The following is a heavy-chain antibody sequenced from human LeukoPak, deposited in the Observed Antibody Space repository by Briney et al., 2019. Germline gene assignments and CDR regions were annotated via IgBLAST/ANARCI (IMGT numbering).Heavy chain of an antibody. Sequence: GASVKVSCEASGYTFTGYYMHWVRQAPGQGLEWMGIINPSGGSTSYAQKFQGRVTMTRDTSTSTVYMELSSLRSEDTAVYYCARDQYPGLFDYWGQGTLVTVSS. J-gene: IGHJ4*02. CDR2: INPSGGST. V-gene: IGHV1-46*01. CDR1: GYTFTGYY. D-gene: IGHD2-2*01. CDR3: ARDQYPGLFDY.